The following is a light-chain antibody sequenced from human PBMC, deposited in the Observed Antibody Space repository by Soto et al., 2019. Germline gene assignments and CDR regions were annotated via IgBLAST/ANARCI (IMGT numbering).Light chain of an antibody. V-gene: IGKV1-12*01. CDR2: DAS. CDR3: QQTDIFPWT. CDR1: QGISNW. J-gene: IGKJ1*01. Sequence: DIQMTQSPSSVSASVGDRVTITCRASQGISNWLAWYQQRPGRAPKLLIYDASTLQSGVPSRFSGGGSGTDFTLTISSLQPEDYAIYFCQQTDIFPWTFGQGTKVEIK.